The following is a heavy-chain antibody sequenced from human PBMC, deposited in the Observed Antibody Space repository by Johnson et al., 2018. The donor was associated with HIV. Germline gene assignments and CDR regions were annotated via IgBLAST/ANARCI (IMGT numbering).Heavy chain of an antibody. J-gene: IGHJ3*02. D-gene: IGHD4-11*01. CDR1: GFTFSSYD. Sequence: VQLVESGGGLVQPGGSLRLSCAASGFTFSSYDMHWVRQATGKGLEWVSAIGTAGDTYYPGSVKGRFTISRENAKNSLYLQMNSLRAGDTAVYYCARGSTVTTLSGAFDIWGQGTLVTVSS. CDR2: IGTAGDT. CDR3: ARGSTVTTLSGAFDI. V-gene: IGHV3-13*01.